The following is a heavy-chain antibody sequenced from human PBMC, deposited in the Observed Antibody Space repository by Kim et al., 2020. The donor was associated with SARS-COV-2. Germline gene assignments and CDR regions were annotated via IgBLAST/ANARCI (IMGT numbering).Heavy chain of an antibody. CDR1: GGSISGSSYY. D-gene: IGHD3-16*01. CDR3: ARVLPMTGGFDY. J-gene: IGHJ4*02. V-gene: IGHV4-39*07. Sequence: SETLSLTCTVSGGSISGSSYYWGWIRQPPGKGLEWIGSIYYSGSTYYNPSLKSRVTISVDTSKNQFSLKLSSVTAADTAVYYCARVLPMTGGFDYWGQGTLVTVSS. CDR2: IYYSGST.